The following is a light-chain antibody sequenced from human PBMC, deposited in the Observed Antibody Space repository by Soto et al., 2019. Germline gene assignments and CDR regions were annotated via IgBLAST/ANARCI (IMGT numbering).Light chain of an antibody. Sequence: DIQMTQSPSVLSASVGDRVTVTCRASQSVGRSLAWYQQRPGKAPTLLIYKASTLSSGVPSRFSGGGFGAEFTITIIKLQADDFGTYYCKEYSVFSPYTFGQGAKLEI. CDR1: QSVGRS. CDR3: KEYSVFSPYT. CDR2: KAS. J-gene: IGKJ2*01. V-gene: IGKV1-5*03.